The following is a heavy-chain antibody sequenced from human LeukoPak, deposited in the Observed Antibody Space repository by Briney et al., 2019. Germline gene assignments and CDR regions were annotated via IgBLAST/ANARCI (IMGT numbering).Heavy chain of an antibody. J-gene: IGHJ4*02. V-gene: IGHV3-33*01. D-gene: IGHD3-3*01. CDR1: GFTFSSYG. CDR3: AREDLWEGAFDY. Sequence: PGGSLRLSCAASGFTFSSYGMHWVRQAPGKGLEWVAVIWYDGSNKYYADSVKGRFTISRDNAKNTLYLQMNSLRVDDTAVYYCAREDLWEGAFDYWGQGTLVTVSS. CDR2: IWYDGSNK.